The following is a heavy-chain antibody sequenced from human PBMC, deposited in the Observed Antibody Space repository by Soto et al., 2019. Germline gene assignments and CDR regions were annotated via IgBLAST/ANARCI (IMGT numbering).Heavy chain of an antibody. CDR1: GFTFSSYA. CDR2: KSYDGSNK. J-gene: IGHJ6*02. Sequence: QVQLVESGGGVVQPGRSLRLSCAASGFTFSSYAMHWVRQASGKGLEWVAVKSYDGSNKYYADSVKGRFTISRDNSKNTLYVQMNSLRAEDTAVYYCASPRTSWFGDGSYYYYGMDVWGQGTTVTVSS. CDR3: ASPRTSWFGDGSYYYYGMDV. D-gene: IGHD3-10*01. V-gene: IGHV3-30-3*01.